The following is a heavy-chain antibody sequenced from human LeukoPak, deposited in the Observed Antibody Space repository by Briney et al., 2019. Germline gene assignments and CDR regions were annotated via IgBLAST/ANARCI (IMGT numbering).Heavy chain of an antibody. Sequence: SETLSLTCTVSGGSINSYYWSWIRQPPGKGLEWIGYIYYSGSTNYNPSLKSRVTISVDTSKNQFSLRLSSVTAADTAVYYCARVTGYMTEDYFDYWGQGTLITVSS. CDR3: ARVTGYMTEDYFDY. D-gene: IGHD6-13*01. CDR2: IYYSGST. CDR1: GGSINSYY. J-gene: IGHJ4*02. V-gene: IGHV4-59*01.